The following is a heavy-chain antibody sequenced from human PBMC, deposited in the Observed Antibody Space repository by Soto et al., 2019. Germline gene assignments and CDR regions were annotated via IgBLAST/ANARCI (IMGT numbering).Heavy chain of an antibody. J-gene: IGHJ6*02. D-gene: IGHD2-21*01. CDR1: GFTFSNAW. Sequence: EVQLVESGGGLVKPGGSLRLSCAASGFTFSNAWMSWVRQAPGKGLEWVGRIKSKTDGGTTDYAAPVKGRFTISRDDSKNTLYLQMNSLKTEDTAVYYCTTDIPDDPSYYGMDVWGQGTTVTVSS. CDR2: IKSKTDGGTT. CDR3: TTDIPDDPSYYGMDV. V-gene: IGHV3-15*01.